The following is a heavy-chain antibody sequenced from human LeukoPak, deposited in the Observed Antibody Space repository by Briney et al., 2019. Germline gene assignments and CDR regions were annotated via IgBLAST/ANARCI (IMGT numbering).Heavy chain of an antibody. CDR3: ARAYYDILTGYYD. CDR2: INPSGGST. V-gene: IGHV1-46*01. J-gene: IGHJ4*02. D-gene: IGHD3-9*01. CDR1: RYTLTSYY. Sequence: ASVKVSCKASRYTLTSYYMHWVRQAPGQGLEWMGIINPSGGSTSYAQKFQGRVTMTRDTSTSTVYMELSSLRSEDTAVYYCARAYYDILTGYYDWGQGTLVTVSS.